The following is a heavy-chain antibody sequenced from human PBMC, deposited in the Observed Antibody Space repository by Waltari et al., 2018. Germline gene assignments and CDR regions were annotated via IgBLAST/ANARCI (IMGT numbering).Heavy chain of an antibody. J-gene: IGHJ4*02. D-gene: IGHD6-19*01. Sequence: QVQLQQWGAGLLKPSETLSLTCAVYGGSFSGYYWSWLRQPPGKGLEWIGEINHSGSTNYNPSLKSRVTISVDTSKNQFSLKLSSVTAADTAVYYCARPALSSGWYFYDYWGQGTLVTVSS. CDR3: ARPALSSGWYFYDY. CDR1: GGSFSGYY. V-gene: IGHV4-34*01. CDR2: INHSGST.